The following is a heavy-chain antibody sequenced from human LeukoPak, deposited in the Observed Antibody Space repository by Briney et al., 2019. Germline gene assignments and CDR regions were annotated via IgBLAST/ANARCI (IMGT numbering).Heavy chain of an antibody. CDR3: ATDREATTNFDC. CDR2: FDPEEGET. D-gene: IGHD5-12*01. Sequence: AVSLRLSCAASGFTFSSYAMSWLRQAPGKGLEWMGGFDPEEGETIYAQKFQGRVTMTEDTYTDTAYMELSSLRSEDTAVYFCATDREATTNFDCWGQGTLVTVSS. CDR1: GFTFSSYA. J-gene: IGHJ4*02. V-gene: IGHV1-24*01.